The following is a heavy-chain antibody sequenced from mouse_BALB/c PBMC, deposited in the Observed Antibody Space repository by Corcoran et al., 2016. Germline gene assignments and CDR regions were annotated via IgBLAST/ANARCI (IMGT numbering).Heavy chain of an antibody. V-gene: IGHV4-1*02. D-gene: IGHD4-1*01. CDR2: INPDSSTI. CDR3: ARNWDVGFAY. Sequence: EVKLLESGGGLVQPGGSLKLSCAASGFDFSRYWMSWVRQAPGKGLEWIGEINPDSSTINYTPSLKEKFIISRDNAKNTLDLQMSKVRSDDTALYYCARNWDVGFAYWGQGTLVTVSA. CDR1: GFDFSRYW. J-gene: IGHJ3*01.